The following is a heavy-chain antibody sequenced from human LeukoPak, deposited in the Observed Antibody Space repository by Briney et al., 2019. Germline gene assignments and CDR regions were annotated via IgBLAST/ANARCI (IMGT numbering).Heavy chain of an antibody. CDR1: GGSISGDF. V-gene: IGHV4-59*01. D-gene: IGHD3-10*01. CDR2: LDSNGGT. J-gene: IGHJ5*02. CDR3: GRLMYFGEVSIDT. Sequence: SETPSLTCTVSGGSISGDFWSWVRQPPGKGLEYIGYLDSNGGTNKNPSLQSRVTMSIDTSKNLFSLRLTSVTAADTAIYYCGRLMYFGEVSIDTWGRGTLVTVSS.